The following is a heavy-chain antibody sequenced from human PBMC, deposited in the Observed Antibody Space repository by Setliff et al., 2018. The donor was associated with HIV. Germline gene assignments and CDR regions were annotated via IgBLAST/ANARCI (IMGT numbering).Heavy chain of an antibody. D-gene: IGHD6-13*01. CDR3: ATLAAAGESYDY. V-gene: IGHV4-31*03. Sequence: SETLSLTCTVSGGSISSGVYYWSWIRHHPGKGLEWIGYIHYSGSIYYNPSLKSRVTISVDTSKNQFSLKLSSVTAADTAVYYCATLAAAGESYDYWGQGSLVTVSS. J-gene: IGHJ4*02. CDR2: IHYSGSI. CDR1: GGSISSGVYY.